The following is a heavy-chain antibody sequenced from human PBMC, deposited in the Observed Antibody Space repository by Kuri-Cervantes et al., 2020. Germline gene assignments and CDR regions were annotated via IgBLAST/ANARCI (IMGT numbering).Heavy chain of an antibody. V-gene: IGHV4-59*01. J-gene: IGHJ6*02. CDR1: GGSISSYY. CDR2: IYYSGST. Sequence: SETLSLTCTVSGGSISSYYWSWIRQPPGKGLEWIGYIYYSGSTNYNPSLKSRVTISVDTSKNQFSLKLSSVTAADTVVYYCARMTTVTRDGYYYGMDVWGQGTTVTVSS. D-gene: IGHD4-17*01. CDR3: ARMTTVTRDGYYYGMDV.